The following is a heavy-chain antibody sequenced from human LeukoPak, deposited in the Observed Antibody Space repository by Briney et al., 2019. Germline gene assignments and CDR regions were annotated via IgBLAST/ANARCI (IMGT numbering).Heavy chain of an antibody. J-gene: IGHJ4*02. CDR3: ARGRSSGYYRRYFDY. CDR2: INHSGST. D-gene: IGHD3-22*01. CDR1: GGSISSYY. Sequence: PSETLSLTCTVSGGSISSYYWSWIRQPPGKGLEWIGEINHSGSTNYNPSLKSRVTISVDTSKNQFSLKLSSVTAADTAVYYCARGRSSGYYRRYFDYWGQGTLVTVSS. V-gene: IGHV4-34*01.